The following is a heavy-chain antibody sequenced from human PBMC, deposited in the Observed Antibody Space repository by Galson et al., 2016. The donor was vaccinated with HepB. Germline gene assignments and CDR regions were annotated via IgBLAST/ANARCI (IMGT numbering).Heavy chain of an antibody. Sequence: SETLSLTCSVSGGSVNSDLYHWSWIRQPPGKGLQWLGHTYSGRSNTYNPSLKSRVTISIDTSKNQFSLTLSPVTAADTAVYYCTTYLVGHGGTGYWGKGTLVTVSS. CDR1: GGSVNSDLYH. CDR3: TTYLVGHGGTGY. D-gene: IGHD3-16*01. J-gene: IGHJ4*02. CDR2: TYSGRSN. V-gene: IGHV4-61*01.